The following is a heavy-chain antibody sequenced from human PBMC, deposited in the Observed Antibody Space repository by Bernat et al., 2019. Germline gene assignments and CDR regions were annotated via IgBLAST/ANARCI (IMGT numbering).Heavy chain of an antibody. CDR1: GFTFSSYG. J-gene: IGHJ4*02. CDR2: ISYDGSNK. CDR3: ARVKYGDYDPPDY. Sequence: QVQLVESGGGVVQPGRSLRLSCAASGFTFSSYGMHWVRQAPGKGLEWVAVISYDGSNKYYADSVKGRFTISRDNSKNTLYLQMNSLRAEDTAVYYCARVKYGDYDPPDYWGQGTLVTVSS. V-gene: IGHV3-30*03. D-gene: IGHD4-17*01.